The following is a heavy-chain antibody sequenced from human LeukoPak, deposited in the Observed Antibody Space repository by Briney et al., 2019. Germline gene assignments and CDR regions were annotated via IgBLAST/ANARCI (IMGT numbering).Heavy chain of an antibody. Sequence: GGSLRLSCAASGFTFSDYYMSWIRQAPGKGLEWVSYISSSGSTIYYADSVKGRFTTSRDNAKNSLYLQMNSLRAGDTAVYYCASYSNYVDGWFDPWGQGTLVTVSS. CDR3: ASYSNYVDGWFDP. D-gene: IGHD4-11*01. CDR2: ISSSGSTI. J-gene: IGHJ5*02. V-gene: IGHV3-11*04. CDR1: GFTFSDYY.